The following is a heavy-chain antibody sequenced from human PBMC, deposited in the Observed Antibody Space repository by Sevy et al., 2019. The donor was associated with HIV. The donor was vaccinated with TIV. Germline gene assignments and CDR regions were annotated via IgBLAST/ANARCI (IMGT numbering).Heavy chain of an antibody. D-gene: IGHD1-26*01. Sequence: GGSLRLSCAASGFTFSNAWMSWVRQAPGKGLEWVGRIKSKSDGGTRDFAGPAKGRFIISREDSKSMLYLQMSSMKTDDTALYYCSAGVGMSDFDDWGRGTQVTVSS. CDR3: SAGVGMSDFDD. CDR2: IKSKSDGGTR. J-gene: IGHJ4*02. V-gene: IGHV3-15*01. CDR1: GFTFSNAW.